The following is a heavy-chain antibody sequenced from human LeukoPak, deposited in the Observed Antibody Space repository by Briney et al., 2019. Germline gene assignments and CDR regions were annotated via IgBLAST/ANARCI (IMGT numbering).Heavy chain of an antibody. CDR3: ARGQQQLVRGGSAFDI. V-gene: IGHV3-13*01. CDR1: GFTFSSYD. CDR2: IGTAGDT. J-gene: IGHJ3*02. Sequence: PGGSLRPSCAASGFTFSSYDMHWVRQATGKGLEWVSAIGTAGDTYYPGSVKGRFTISRENAKNSLYLQMNSLRAGDTAVYYCARGQQQLVRGGSAFDIWGQGTMVTVSS. D-gene: IGHD6-13*01.